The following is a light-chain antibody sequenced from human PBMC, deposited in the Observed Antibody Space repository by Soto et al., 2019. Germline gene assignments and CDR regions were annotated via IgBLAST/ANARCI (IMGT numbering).Light chain of an antibody. CDR1: QAIRNN. J-gene: IGKJ4*01. CDR3: RIYNSAFPLT. V-gene: IGKV1-27*01. Sequence: DIQMTQSPSSLSASVGDSVTITCRASQAIRNNLAWYQQKPGKAPKLLMYAASTLHSGVPSRFSGSGSGTDFALTISSLPPEDVATYYCRIYNSAFPLTFGGGTKVEIK. CDR2: AAS.